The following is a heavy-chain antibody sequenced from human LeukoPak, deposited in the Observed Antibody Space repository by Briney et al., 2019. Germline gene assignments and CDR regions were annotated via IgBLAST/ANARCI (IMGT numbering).Heavy chain of an antibody. V-gene: IGHV1-69*05. D-gene: IGHD1-26*01. CDR1: GGTFRSYA. Sequence: SVKVSCKASGGTFRSYAISWVQQAPGQGLEWMGGIIPIFGTANYAQKFQGRVTITTDESTSTAYMELSSLRSKDTAVYYCARGRGSGTNAFDIWGQGTVVTVSS. CDR2: IIPIFGTA. J-gene: IGHJ3*02. CDR3: ARGRGSGTNAFDI.